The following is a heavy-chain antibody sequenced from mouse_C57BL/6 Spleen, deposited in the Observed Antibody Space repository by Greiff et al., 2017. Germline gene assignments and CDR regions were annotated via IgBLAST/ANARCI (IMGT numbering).Heavy chain of an antibody. CDR1: GYTFTSYW. CDR3: AKGGVVRWDFDV. D-gene: IGHD1-1*01. CDR2: IDPSDSYT. Sequence: QVQLQQPGAELVMPGASVKLSCKASGYTFTSYWMHWVKQRPGQGLEWIGEIDPSDSYTNSNQKFKGQSTLTVDKSSSTAYMQLSSLTSEDSAVYYCAKGGVVRWDFDVWGTGTSVTVSS. V-gene: IGHV1-69*01. J-gene: IGHJ1*03.